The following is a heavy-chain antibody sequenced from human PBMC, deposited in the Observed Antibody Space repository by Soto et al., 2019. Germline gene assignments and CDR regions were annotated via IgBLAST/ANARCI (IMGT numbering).Heavy chain of an antibody. D-gene: IGHD3-16*02. Sequence: SLRLSCAASGFTFSSYDMHWVRQAPGKGLEWVAVISYDGSNKYYADSVKGRFTISRDNSKNTLYLQMNSLRAEDTAVYYCAREGRIDGEYYGMDVWGQGTTVTVSS. J-gene: IGHJ6*02. CDR3: AREGRIDGEYYGMDV. V-gene: IGHV3-30-3*01. CDR2: ISYDGSNK. CDR1: GFTFSSYD.